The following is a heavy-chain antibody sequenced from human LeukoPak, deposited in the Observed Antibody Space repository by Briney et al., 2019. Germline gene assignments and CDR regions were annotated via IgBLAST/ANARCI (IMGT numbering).Heavy chain of an antibody. V-gene: IGHV4-59*12. CDR3: ARANYDFWSGYYTSHYYYGMDV. D-gene: IGHD3-3*01. CDR1: GGSISSYY. CDR2: IYYSGST. J-gene: IGHJ6*02. Sequence: PSETLSLTCTVSGGSISSYYWSWIRQPPGKGLEWIGYIYYSGSTNYNPSLKSRVTISVDTSKNQFSLKLSSVTAADTAVYYCARANYDFWSGYYTSHYYYGMDVWGQGTTVTVSS.